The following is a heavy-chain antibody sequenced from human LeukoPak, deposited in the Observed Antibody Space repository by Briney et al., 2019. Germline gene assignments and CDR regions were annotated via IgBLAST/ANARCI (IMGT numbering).Heavy chain of an antibody. CDR2: ISYSGTT. CDR3: ARHLRGGSIWFDY. D-gene: IGHD6-13*01. V-gene: IGHV4-39*01. CDR1: GGSISCGSYY. J-gene: IGHJ4*02. Sequence: SETLPLTCTVSGGSISCGSYYWGWVRQPPGKGLEWIGSISYSGTTYYNLSLKSRVTLSVDTSKNQFSLKLSSVTAADTALYYCARHLRGGSIWFDYWGQGTLVTVSS.